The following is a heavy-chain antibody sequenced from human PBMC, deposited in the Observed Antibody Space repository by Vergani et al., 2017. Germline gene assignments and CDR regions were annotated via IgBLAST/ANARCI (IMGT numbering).Heavy chain of an antibody. CDR2: TRNKANSYTT. CDR3: ARLGYCSSTTCRQAFDI. J-gene: IGHJ3*02. Sequence: EVQLVESGGGLVQPGGSLRLSCAASGFTFSDHYMDLVRQAPGKGLEWVGRTRNKANSYTTEYAASVKGRFTISRDDSKNSLYLQMNSLKIEDTSVYYCARLGYCSSTTCRQAFDIWGQGTMVTVSS. V-gene: IGHV3-72*01. D-gene: IGHD2-2*01. CDR1: GFTFSDHY.